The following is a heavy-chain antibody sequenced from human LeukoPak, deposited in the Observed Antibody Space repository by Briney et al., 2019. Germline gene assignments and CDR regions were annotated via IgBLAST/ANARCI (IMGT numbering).Heavy chain of an antibody. Sequence: GSLRLSCAASGFPFSTYAMSWFRQAPGKGLEWVSTISGSGGSTYYADSVKGRFTISRDNSKNTLYLQMNSLRAEDTAVYYCAKVGWGYYYGMDVWGQGTTVTVSS. J-gene: IGHJ6*02. CDR2: ISGSGGST. V-gene: IGHV3-23*01. D-gene: IGHD1-26*01. CDR1: GFPFSTYA. CDR3: AKVGWGYYYGMDV.